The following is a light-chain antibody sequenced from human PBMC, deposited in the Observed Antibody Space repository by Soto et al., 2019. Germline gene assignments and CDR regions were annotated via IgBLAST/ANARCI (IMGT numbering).Light chain of an antibody. J-gene: IGKJ4*01. CDR1: QGIGNY. Sequence: MQMTPSPSYLSASVGPTVTITFRASQGIGNYLAWYQQRPGKVPKLLIYAASTLQSGVPSRFSGSGSGTDFTLTISSLQPEDVATYYCQKYDHAPLTFGGGTKVDIK. CDR2: AAS. CDR3: QKYDHAPLT. V-gene: IGKV1-27*01.